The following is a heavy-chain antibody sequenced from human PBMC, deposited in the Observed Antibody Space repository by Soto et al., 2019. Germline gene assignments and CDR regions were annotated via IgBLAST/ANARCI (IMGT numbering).Heavy chain of an antibody. CDR1: GGTFSSYA. CDR2: IIPIFGTA. D-gene: IGHD3-22*01. J-gene: IGHJ4*02. CDR3: ASGYDSSGSLDY. Sequence: ASVKVSCKASGGTFSSYAISWVRQAPGQGLEWMGGIIPIFGTANYAQKFQGRVTITADKSTSTAYMELSSLRSEDTAVYYCASGYDSSGSLDYWGQGTLVTVSS. V-gene: IGHV1-69*06.